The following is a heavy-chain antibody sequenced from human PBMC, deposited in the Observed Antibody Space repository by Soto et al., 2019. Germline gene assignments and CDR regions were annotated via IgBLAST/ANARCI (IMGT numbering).Heavy chain of an antibody. CDR3: ARDTNGLHY. V-gene: IGHV3-74*01. CDR1: GLIFSNYK. D-gene: IGHD2-8*01. CDR2: INTDGSIT. J-gene: IGHJ4*02. Sequence: EVQLVESGGGLVQPGGSLRLSCAASGLIFSNYKMHWVRQAPGKGLVWVSRINTDGSITDYADSVKGRFTVSRDNAKNTMYLQMNSLTADDTAVYYCARDTNGLHYLGQGTLVTVSS.